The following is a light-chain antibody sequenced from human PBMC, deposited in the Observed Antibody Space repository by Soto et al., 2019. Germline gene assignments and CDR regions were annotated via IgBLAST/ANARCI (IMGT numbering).Light chain of an antibody. CDR2: GAS. V-gene: IGKV3-20*01. Sequence: NVLTKSPGTLSLSPGERATLSCRASQSVSSSYLAWYQQKPGQAPRLLIYGASNRATGIPDRFSGSGSGTDFTLTISRLEPEDFAVYYCQQYGSSGTFGQGTKVDTK. CDR3: QQYGSSGT. J-gene: IGKJ1*01. CDR1: QSVSSSY.